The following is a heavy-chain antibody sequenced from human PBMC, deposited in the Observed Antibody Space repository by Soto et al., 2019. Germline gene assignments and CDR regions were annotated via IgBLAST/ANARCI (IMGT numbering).Heavy chain of an antibody. V-gene: IGHV5-51*01. Sequence: GESLKISCKGSGYSFTSYWIGWVRQMPGKGLEWMGIIYPGDSDTRYSPSFQGQVTISADKSISTAYLQWSSLKASDTAMYYCARLHGGRSYYYGMDVWGQGTTVTVSS. CDR1: GYSFTSYW. D-gene: IGHD2-15*01. CDR2: IYPGDSDT. J-gene: IGHJ6*02. CDR3: ARLHGGRSYYYGMDV.